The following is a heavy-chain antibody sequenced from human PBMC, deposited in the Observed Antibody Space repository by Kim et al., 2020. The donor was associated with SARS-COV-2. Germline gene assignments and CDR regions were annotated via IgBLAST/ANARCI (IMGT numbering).Heavy chain of an antibody. Sequence: SETLSLTCTVSGDSISGYYWSWIRQPPGKGLEWIGSISYSGSTNYNPSLKSRVTISVDTSNNQFSLKLTSVTAAYTAVYHGARGCSSWTGLFDPWGQGTL. D-gene: IGHD6-13*01. CDR3: ARGCSSWTGLFDP. V-gene: IGHV4-59*01. J-gene: IGHJ5*02. CDR1: GDSISGYY. CDR2: ISYSGST.